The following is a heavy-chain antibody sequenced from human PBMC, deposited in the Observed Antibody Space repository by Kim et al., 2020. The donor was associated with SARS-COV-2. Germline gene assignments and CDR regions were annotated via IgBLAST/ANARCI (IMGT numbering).Heavy chain of an antibody. CDR1: GGSFSGYY. V-gene: IGHV4-34*01. D-gene: IGHD1-20*01. CDR3: ARARPGITGIYMVDY. Sequence: SETLSLTCAVYGGSFSGYYWSWIRQPPGKGLEWIGEINHSGSTNYNPSLKSRVTISVDTSKNQFSLKLSSVTAADTAVYYCARARPGITGIYMVDYWGQGTLVTVSS. J-gene: IGHJ4*02. CDR2: INHSGST.